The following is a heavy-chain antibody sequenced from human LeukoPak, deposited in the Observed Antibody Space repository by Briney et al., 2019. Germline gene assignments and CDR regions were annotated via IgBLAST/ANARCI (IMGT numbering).Heavy chain of an antibody. V-gene: IGHV1-2*02. J-gene: IGHJ5*02. CDR3: ARGYCTGGSCSGAWFDP. CDR2: INPSSGGT. CDR1: GYTFTGYH. D-gene: IGHD2-15*01. Sequence: ASVKVSCKASGYTFTGYHIHWVRQAPGQGLEWMGWINPSSGGTNYAQKFQGRVTMTRDTSISTAYIELNSLRSDDTAVYYCARGYCTGGSCSGAWFDPWGQGTLVTVSS.